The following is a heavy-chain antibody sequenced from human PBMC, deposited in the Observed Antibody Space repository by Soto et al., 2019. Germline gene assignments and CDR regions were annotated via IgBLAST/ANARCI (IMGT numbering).Heavy chain of an antibody. V-gene: IGHV3-30-3*01. J-gene: IGHJ6*02. CDR3: ARGDLLPAYYYYGMDV. D-gene: IGHD1-26*01. CDR1: GLSFSVYA. CDR2: ISYDGSNK. Sequence: GGSLRLSCVDSGLSFSVYAFSWVRQAPGKGLEWVAVISYDGSNKYYADSVKGRFTISRDNSKNTLYLQMNSLRAEDKAVFYFARGDLLPAYYYYGMDVWVQGTTVTVSS.